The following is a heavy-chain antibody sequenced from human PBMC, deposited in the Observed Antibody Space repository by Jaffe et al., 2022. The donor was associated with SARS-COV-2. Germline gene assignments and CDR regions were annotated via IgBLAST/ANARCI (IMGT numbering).Heavy chain of an antibody. J-gene: IGHJ6*02. CDR1: GFTFSSYG. Sequence: QVQLVESGGGVVQPGRSLRLSCAASGFTFSSYGMHWVRQAPGKGLEWVAVIWYDGSNKYYADSVKGRFTISRDNSKNTLYLQMNSLRAEDTAVYYCARDGRFGELGDYYYGMDVWGQGTTVTVSS. D-gene: IGHD3-10*01. V-gene: IGHV3-33*01. CDR3: ARDGRFGELGDYYYGMDV. CDR2: IWYDGSNK.